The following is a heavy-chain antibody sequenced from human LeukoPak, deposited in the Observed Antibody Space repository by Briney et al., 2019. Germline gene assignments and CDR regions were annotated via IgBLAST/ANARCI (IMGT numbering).Heavy chain of an antibody. J-gene: IGHJ4*02. Sequence: SETLSLTCTVSGGSISSYYWSWIRQPPGKGLEWIGYIYYSGSTNYNPSLKSRVTISVDTSKNQFSLKLSSVTAADTAVYCCASVMVRGVGYWGQGTLVTVSS. D-gene: IGHD3-10*01. CDR3: ASVMVRGVGY. CDR1: GGSISSYY. CDR2: IYYSGST. V-gene: IGHV4-59*01.